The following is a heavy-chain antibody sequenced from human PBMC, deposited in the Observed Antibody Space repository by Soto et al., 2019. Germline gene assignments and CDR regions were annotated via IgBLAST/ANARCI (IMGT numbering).Heavy chain of an antibody. CDR3: TRDSASYSSSSGSYWYFDL. CDR1: GFTFSSYS. Sequence: EVQLVESGGSLVQPGGSLRLSCAASGFTFSSYSMNWVRQAPGKGLEWVSYISSGSATIYYADSVKGRFTISRDNAENSLYLQMNSLRDDATAVYYCTRDSASYSSSSGSYWYFDLWGRGTLVTVSS. J-gene: IGHJ2*01. D-gene: IGHD6-6*01. CDR2: ISSGSATI. V-gene: IGHV3-48*02.